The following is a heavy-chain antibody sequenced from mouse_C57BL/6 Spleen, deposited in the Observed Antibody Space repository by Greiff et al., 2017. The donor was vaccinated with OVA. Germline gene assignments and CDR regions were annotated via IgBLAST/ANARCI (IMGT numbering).Heavy chain of an antibody. CDR2: IDHENGDT. D-gene: IGHD1-1*01. V-gene: IGHV14-4*01. CDR3: TPNYYGSSAWFAY. J-gene: IGHJ3*01. CDR1: GFNIKDDY. Sequence: VQLKESGAELVRPGASVKLSCTASGFNIKDDYMHWVKQRPEQGLEWIGWIDHENGDTEYASKFQGKATITADTSSNTAYLQLSSLTSEDTAVYYCTPNYYGSSAWFAYWGQGTLVTVSA.